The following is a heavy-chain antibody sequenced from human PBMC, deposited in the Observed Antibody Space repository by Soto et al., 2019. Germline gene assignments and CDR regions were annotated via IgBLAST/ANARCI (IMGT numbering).Heavy chain of an antibody. Sequence: SETLSLTCTVSGGSISSGGYYWSWIRQHAGKGLEWIGYIYYSGSTYYNPSLKSRVTISVDTSKNQFSLKLSSVTAADTAVYYCARCGFDWLLSAAYGMDVWGQGTTVTVSS. J-gene: IGHJ6*02. CDR1: GGSISSGGYY. D-gene: IGHD3-9*01. CDR2: IYYSGST. CDR3: ARCGFDWLLSAAYGMDV. V-gene: IGHV4-31*03.